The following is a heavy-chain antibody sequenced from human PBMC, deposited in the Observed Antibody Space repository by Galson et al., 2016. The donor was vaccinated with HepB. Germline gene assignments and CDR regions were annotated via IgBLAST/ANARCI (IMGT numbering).Heavy chain of an antibody. CDR1: GFTFSRTG. J-gene: IGHJ3*02. CDR2: ISNDGNNK. Sequence: SLRLSCAASGFTFSRTGMHWVRQASGKGLEWVATISNDGNNKYYADSVKGRFTISRDNSKNTLYLQMNSLRAEDTAVYCCAGPSGFYSKDAFDIWGQGTLVTVSS. D-gene: IGHD3-22*01. V-gene: IGHV3-30*03. CDR3: AGPSGFYSKDAFDI.